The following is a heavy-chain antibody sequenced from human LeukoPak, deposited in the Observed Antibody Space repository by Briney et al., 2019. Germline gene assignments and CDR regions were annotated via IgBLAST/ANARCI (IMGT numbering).Heavy chain of an antibody. Sequence: GESLRLSCEASGFIFSNYGMHWVRQAPGKGLEWLALIWYDGQTKFYADSVKGRFTISRDNSKNTLFLQMDSLRVEDSALYYCAKELSRRFDFDYWGQGILVTVSS. V-gene: IGHV3-33*06. D-gene: IGHD3-3*01. CDR3: AKELSRRFDFDY. J-gene: IGHJ4*02. CDR1: GFIFSNYG. CDR2: IWYDGQTK.